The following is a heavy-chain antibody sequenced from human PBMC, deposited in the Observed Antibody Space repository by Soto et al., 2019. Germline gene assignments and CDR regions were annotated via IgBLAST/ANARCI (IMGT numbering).Heavy chain of an antibody. Sequence: SVKVSCKASGGTFSSYAISWVRQAPGQGLEWMGGIIPIFGTANYAQKFQGRVTITADKSTSTAYMELSSLRSEDTAVYYCARGATYCYGSGSQSFSPWGQGTLVAVSS. J-gene: IGHJ5*02. V-gene: IGHV1-69*06. CDR2: IIPIFGTA. CDR3: ARGATYCYGSGSQSFSP. CDR1: GGTFSSYA. D-gene: IGHD3-10*01.